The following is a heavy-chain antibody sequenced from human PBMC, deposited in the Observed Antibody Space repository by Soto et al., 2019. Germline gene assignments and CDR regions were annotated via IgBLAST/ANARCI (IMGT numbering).Heavy chain of an antibody. CDR1: GGSISRGGYS. CDR3: AREDGDSDFDY. J-gene: IGHJ4*02. D-gene: IGHD4-17*01. V-gene: IGHV4-30-2*01. Sequence: SETLSLTCAVSGGSISRGGYSWSWIRQPPGKGLEWIGYIYHSGSTYYNPSLKSRVTISVDTSKNQFSLKLSSVTAADTAVYYFAREDGDSDFDYWGQGTLVIVSS. CDR2: IYHSGST.